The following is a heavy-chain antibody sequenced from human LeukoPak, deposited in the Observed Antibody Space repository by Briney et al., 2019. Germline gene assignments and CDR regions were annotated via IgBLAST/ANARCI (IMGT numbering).Heavy chain of an antibody. CDR3: ARLSSSWSEAFDY. CDR2: IYSGGTT. Sequence: PGGCLRLSCAASGFTVSSNHMSWVRQAPGKGLVWVSVIYSGGTTYYADSVKGRFTISRDNSKNTLYLQMNSLRAEDTAVYYCARLSSSWSEAFDYWGQGTLVTVSS. D-gene: IGHD6-13*01. V-gene: IGHV3-66*04. J-gene: IGHJ4*02. CDR1: GFTVSSNH.